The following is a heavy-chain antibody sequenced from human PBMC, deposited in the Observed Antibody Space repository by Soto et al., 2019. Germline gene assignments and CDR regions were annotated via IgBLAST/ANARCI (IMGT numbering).Heavy chain of an antibody. Sequence: EVQLVESGGGLVKPGESLRLSCAASGFAFSSAWMNWVRQAPGKGLEWVGRIKTRSEGVSTQYPAHVRGRFTISRDDSKNTLSLQLSGLKIEDTAVYYCTTGSDEGYWGQGTLVTVPS. V-gene: IGHV3-15*07. CDR2: IKTRSEGVST. CDR1: GFAFSSAW. CDR3: TTGSDEGY. J-gene: IGHJ4*02.